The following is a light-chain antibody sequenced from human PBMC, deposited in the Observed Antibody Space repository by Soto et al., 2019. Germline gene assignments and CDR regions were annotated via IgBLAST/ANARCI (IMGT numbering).Light chain of an antibody. Sequence: EIVMTQSQATLSVSPGERATLSCRSSQSVSSNLAWYQQKPGQAPSLLIYGASTRATGIPARFSGSGSGTEFTLTISSLQSEDFAVYYCQQYNNWPPWTFGQGTKVEIK. CDR2: GAS. V-gene: IGKV3-15*01. CDR1: QSVSSN. CDR3: QQYNNWPPWT. J-gene: IGKJ1*01.